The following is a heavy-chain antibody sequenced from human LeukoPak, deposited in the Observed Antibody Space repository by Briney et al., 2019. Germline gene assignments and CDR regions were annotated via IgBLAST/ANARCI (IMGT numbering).Heavy chain of an antibody. CDR1: GGSISSYY. CDR3: ARGGRAYDFWSGYYRLYYYGMDV. D-gene: IGHD3-3*01. V-gene: IGHV4-59*01. J-gene: IGHJ6*02. Sequence: SETLSLTCTVSGGSISSYYWSWIRQPPGMGLEWIGYIYYSGSTNYNPSLKSRVTISVDTSKNQFSLKLSSVTAADTAVYYCARGGRAYDFWSGYYRLYYYGMDVWGQGTTVTVSS. CDR2: IYYSGST.